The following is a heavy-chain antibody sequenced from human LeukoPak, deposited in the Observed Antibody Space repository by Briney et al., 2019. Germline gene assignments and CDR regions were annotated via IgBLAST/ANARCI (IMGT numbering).Heavy chain of an antibody. D-gene: IGHD2-2*02. CDR3: ARTLVVPAAILGWFDP. CDR1: GGSISSGGYY. V-gene: IGHV4-31*03. J-gene: IGHJ5*02. CDR2: IYYSGST. Sequence: PSETLSLTCTVSGGSISSGGYYWSWIRQHPGKGLEWIGYIYYSGSTYYNPSLKSRVTISVDTPKNQFSLKLSSVTAADTAVYYYARTLVVPAAILGWFDPWGQGTLVTVSS.